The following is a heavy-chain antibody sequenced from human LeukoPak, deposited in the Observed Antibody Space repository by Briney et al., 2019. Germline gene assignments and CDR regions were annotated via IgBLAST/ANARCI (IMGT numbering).Heavy chain of an antibody. Sequence: GGSLRLSCAASGFSFSIHSMNWVRQAPGKGLEWISSISSTSTYIYYADSVEGRFTISRDNAKNSLYLQMNSLRGDDTAVYYCATRYCTSTNCYAFDYWGQGTLVTVSS. J-gene: IGHJ4*02. V-gene: IGHV3-21*01. CDR3: ATRYCTSTNCYAFDY. D-gene: IGHD2-2*01. CDR1: GFSFSIHS. CDR2: ISSTSTYI.